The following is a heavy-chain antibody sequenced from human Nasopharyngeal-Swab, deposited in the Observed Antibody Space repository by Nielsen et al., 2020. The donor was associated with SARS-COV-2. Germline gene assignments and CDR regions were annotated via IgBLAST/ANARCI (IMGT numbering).Heavy chain of an antibody. CDR1: GGSISDNY. Sequence: SETLSLTCTVSGGSISDNYWGWIRQPPGEGLEGIGSIYHSGSTNYNSSLKSRITISLDASKKQFSLKMSSVTAADTAVYYCARVVCSGGSCSFDTWGQGTLVTVSS. CDR3: ARVVCSGGSCSFDT. D-gene: IGHD2-15*01. J-gene: IGHJ5*02. CDR2: IYHSGST. V-gene: IGHV4-59*01.